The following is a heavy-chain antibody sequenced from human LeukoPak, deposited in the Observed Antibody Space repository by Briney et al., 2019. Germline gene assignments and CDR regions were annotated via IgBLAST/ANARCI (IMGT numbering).Heavy chain of an antibody. CDR3: ARGFYVWGSYRSPPFDY. J-gene: IGHJ4*02. V-gene: IGHV1-2*02. CDR2: INPNSGGT. Sequence: VASVKVSCKASVYTFTGYYMHWVRQAPGQGLEWMGWINPNSGGTNYAQKFRGRVTMTRDTSISTAYMELSRLRSDDTAVYYCARGFYVWGSYRSPPFDYWGQGTLVTVSS. CDR1: VYTFTGYY. D-gene: IGHD3-16*02.